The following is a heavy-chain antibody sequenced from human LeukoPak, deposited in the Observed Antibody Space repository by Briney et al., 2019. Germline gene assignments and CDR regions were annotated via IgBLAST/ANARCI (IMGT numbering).Heavy chain of an antibody. CDR2: IYRSGST. D-gene: IGHD3-22*01. J-gene: IGHJ4*02. Sequence: SETLSLTCAVSGGPIISNYWSWIRQPPGKGLEWIGYIYRSGSTNYNPSLKSRVSISVDGSKNQFCLKLSSVTAADTAVYYCARASYYDSSGYSPYFDYWGQGTLVTVSS. CDR1: GGPIISNY. V-gene: IGHV4-4*09. CDR3: ARASYYDSSGYSPYFDY.